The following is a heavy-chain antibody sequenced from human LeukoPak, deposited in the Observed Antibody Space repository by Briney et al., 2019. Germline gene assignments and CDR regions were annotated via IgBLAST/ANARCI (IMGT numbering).Heavy chain of an antibody. V-gene: IGHV3-33*01. CDR1: GFTFSSNW. CDR2: IWYDGSNK. Sequence: PGGSLRLSCAASGFTFSSNWMHWVRQAPGKGLEWVAVIWYDGSNKYYADSVKGRFTISRDNSKNTLYLQMNSLRAEDTAVYYCARDTVTTLQDHYYYGMDVWGQGTTVTVSS. J-gene: IGHJ6*02. CDR3: ARDTVTTLQDHYYYGMDV. D-gene: IGHD4-17*01.